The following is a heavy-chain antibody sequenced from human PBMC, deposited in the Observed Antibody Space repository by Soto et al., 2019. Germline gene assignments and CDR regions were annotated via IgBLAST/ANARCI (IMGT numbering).Heavy chain of an antibody. V-gene: IGHV4-34*01. CDR2: INHSGST. CDR1: GGSFSGYY. CDR3: ASNGLGVVITQGNWFDP. Sequence: SETLSLTCAVYGGSFSGYYWSWIRQPPGKGLEWIGEINHSGSTNYNPSLKSRVTISVDTSKNQFSLKLSSVTAADTAVYYCASNGLGVVITQGNWFDPWGQGTLVTVSS. J-gene: IGHJ5*02. D-gene: IGHD3-3*01.